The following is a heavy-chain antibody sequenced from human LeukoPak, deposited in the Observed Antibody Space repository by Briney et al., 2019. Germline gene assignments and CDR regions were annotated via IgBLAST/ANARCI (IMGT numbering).Heavy chain of an antibody. CDR2: ISSSSGTI. J-gene: IGHJ4*02. CDR3: ARDYQRSGSYYFGALYY. CDR1: GFTFSSYS. Sequence: GGSLRLSCAASGFTFSSYSMHWVRQAPGKGLEWVSYISSSSGTIYYADSVKGRFTISRDNAKNSLYLQMNSLRDEDTAVYYCARDYQRSGSYYFGALYYWGQGTLVTVSS. D-gene: IGHD3-10*01. V-gene: IGHV3-48*02.